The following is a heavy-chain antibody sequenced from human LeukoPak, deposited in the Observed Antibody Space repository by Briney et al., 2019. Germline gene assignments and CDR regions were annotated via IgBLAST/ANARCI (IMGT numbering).Heavy chain of an antibody. Sequence: GGSLRLSCAASGFAFSDFYVNWIRQAPGKGLEWVSFISESGNIMYYADSVKGRFTISRDNARNSLYLQLNSLRDEDTAVYYCARSKFRYCPGGIWGQGTLVTVSS. CDR2: ISESGNIM. CDR3: ARSKFRYCPGGI. J-gene: IGHJ4*02. V-gene: IGHV3-11*04. D-gene: IGHD2-8*02. CDR1: GFAFSDFY.